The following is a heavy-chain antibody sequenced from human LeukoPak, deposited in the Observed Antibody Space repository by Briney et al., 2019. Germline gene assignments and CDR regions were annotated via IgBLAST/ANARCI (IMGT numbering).Heavy chain of an antibody. CDR1: AFTFSNAW. D-gene: IGHD2-15*01. CDR2: IKSKTDGGTT. J-gene: IGHJ4*02. V-gene: IGHV3-15*01. Sequence: GGSLRLSCAASAFTFSNAWMNWVRQAPGKGLEWVGRIKSKTDGGTTDYAAPVEGRFTISRDDSKNTLYLQMNSLKTEDTAVYYCTTEERVSSGYCSGGRCYIDYWGQGTLVTVSS. CDR3: TTEERVSSGYCSGGRCYIDY.